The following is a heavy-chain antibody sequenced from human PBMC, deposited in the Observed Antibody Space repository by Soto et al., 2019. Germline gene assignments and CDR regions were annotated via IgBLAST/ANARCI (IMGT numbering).Heavy chain of an antibody. D-gene: IGHD1-26*01. CDR3: TRIGTVGATDY. J-gene: IGHJ4*02. CDR1: GFTFSGSA. Sequence: EVQLVESGGGLVQPGGSLKLSCAASGFTFSGSAMHWVRQASGKGLEWVGRIRSKANSYATAYAASVKGRFTISRDDSKNTAYLQMNSLKTEDTAVYYFTRIGTVGATDYWGQGTLVTVSS. V-gene: IGHV3-73*02. CDR2: IRSKANSYAT.